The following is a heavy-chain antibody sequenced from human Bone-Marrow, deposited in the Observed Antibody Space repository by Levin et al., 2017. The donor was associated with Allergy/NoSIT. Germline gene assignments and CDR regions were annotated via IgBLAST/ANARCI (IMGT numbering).Heavy chain of an antibody. CDR1: GFTFSSYA. V-gene: IGHV3-30-3*01. J-gene: IGHJ4*02. CDR3: ARDSSGYAPQYYFDY. Sequence: PGGSLRLSCAASGFTFSSYAMHWVRQAPGKGLEWVAVISYDGSNKYYADSVKGRFTISRDNSKNTLYLQMNSLRAEDTAVYYCARDSSGYAPQYYFDYWGQGTLVTVSS. CDR2: ISYDGSNK. D-gene: IGHD5-12*01.